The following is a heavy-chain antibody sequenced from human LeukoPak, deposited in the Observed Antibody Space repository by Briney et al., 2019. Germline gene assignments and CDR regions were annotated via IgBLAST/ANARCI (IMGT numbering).Heavy chain of an antibody. CDR2: ISSSSSYI. CDR1: GFTFSSYS. V-gene: IGHV3-21*01. CDR3: ARSVLRFLEWLGPYYYYGMDV. D-gene: IGHD3-3*01. J-gene: IGHJ6*02. Sequence: GGSLRLSCAASGFTFSSYSMTWVRQAPGKGLEWVSSISSSSSYIYYADSVKGRFTISRDNAKNSLYLQMNSLRAEDTAVYYCARSVLRFLEWLGPYYYYGMDVWGQGTTVTVSS.